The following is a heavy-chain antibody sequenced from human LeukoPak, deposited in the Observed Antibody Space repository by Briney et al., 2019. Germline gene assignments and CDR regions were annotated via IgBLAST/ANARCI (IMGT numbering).Heavy chain of an antibody. Sequence: SETLSLTCAVYGGSFSGYYWNWIRQPPGKGLEWIGEINHSGSTNYNPSLKSRVTISVDTSKNQFSLKLSSVTAADTAVYYCARGRFWSGIGGWFDPWGQGALVTVSS. CDR1: GGSFSGYY. V-gene: IGHV4-34*01. CDR3: ARGRFWSGIGGWFDP. D-gene: IGHD3-3*01. J-gene: IGHJ5*02. CDR2: INHSGST.